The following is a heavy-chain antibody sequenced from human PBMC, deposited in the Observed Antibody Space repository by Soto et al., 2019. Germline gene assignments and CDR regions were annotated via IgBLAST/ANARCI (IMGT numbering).Heavy chain of an antibody. CDR1: GGSISSYY. CDR2: IYYSVST. Sequence: SETLSLTCTVSGGSISSYYWRWIRQPPGKGLEWIGYIYYSVSTNYNPSLKSRVTISEGLSKNHSSMELSSVTAADTAVYYCARDKLDAIDIWGQGTMVTVSS. CDR3: ARDKLDAIDI. V-gene: IGHV4-59*01. J-gene: IGHJ3*02.